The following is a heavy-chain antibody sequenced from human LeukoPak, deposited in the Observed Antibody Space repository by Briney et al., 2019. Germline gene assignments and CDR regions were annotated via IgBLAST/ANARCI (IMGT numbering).Heavy chain of an antibody. D-gene: IGHD6-19*01. CDR3: ARSSGWPYYFDY. V-gene: IGHV1-69*04. CDR1: GGTFSSCA. J-gene: IGHJ4*02. Sequence: SVKVSCKASGGTFSSCAISWVRQAPGQGLEWMGRIIPILGIANYAQKFQGRATITADKSTSTAYMELSSLRSEDTAVYYCARSSGWPYYFDYWGQGTLVTVSS. CDR2: IIPILGIA.